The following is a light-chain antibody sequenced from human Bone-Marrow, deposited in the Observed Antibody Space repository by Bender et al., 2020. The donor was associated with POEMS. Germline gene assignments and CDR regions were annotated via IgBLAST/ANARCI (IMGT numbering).Light chain of an antibody. V-gene: IGLV2-11*01. J-gene: IGLJ2*01. CDR3: CSYAGSNTLI. CDR1: SSDVGGYNY. CDR2: DVS. Sequence: QSALTQPRSVSGSPGQSVTISCTGTSSDVGGYNYVSWYQQHPGKVPRLMIYDVSQRPSWVPDRFSGSKSANTASLTISGLQAEDEADYYCCSYAGSNTLIFGGGTKLTVL.